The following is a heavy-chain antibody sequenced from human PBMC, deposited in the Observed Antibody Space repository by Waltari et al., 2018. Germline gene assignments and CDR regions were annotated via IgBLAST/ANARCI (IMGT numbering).Heavy chain of an antibody. CDR2: IASVGRYM. Sequence: EVQLVESGGGLVRPGGSLRLSCAASGFTFHSYSMNWVRQAPGRGLQWVASIASVGRYMFYADSGGGRFTVSRDNSILYLQMNGLRVEDTAVYYCARGEQESSFSKYYNGMDVWGQGTMVTVSS. J-gene: IGHJ6*02. D-gene: IGHD1-26*01. CDR1: GFTFHSYS. V-gene: IGHV3-21*02. CDR3: ARGEQESSFSKYYNGMDV.